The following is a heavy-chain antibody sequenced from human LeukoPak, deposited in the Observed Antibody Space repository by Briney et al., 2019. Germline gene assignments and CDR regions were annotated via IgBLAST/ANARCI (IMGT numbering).Heavy chain of an antibody. V-gene: IGHV1-46*01. Sequence: GASVKVSCKASGYTFTSYYMHWVRQAPGQGLEWMGIINPSGGGTSYAQKFQGRVTMTRDTSTSTVYMELSSLRSEDTAVYYCARANYYDSSGYYPPFDYWGQGTLVTVSS. CDR2: INPSGGGT. D-gene: IGHD3-22*01. J-gene: IGHJ4*02. CDR1: GYTFTSYY. CDR3: ARANYYDSSGYYPPFDY.